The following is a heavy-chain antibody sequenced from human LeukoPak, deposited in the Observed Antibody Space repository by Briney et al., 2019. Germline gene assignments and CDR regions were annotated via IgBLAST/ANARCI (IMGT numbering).Heavy chain of an antibody. CDR2: IYTSGST. D-gene: IGHD3-22*01. CDR3: ARYNTYYYDSSGKNNYNWFDP. J-gene: IGHJ5*02. Sequence: SQTLSLTCTVSGGSISSGSYYWSWIRQPAGKGLEWNGRIYTSGSTNYNPSLKSRVTISVDTSKNQFSLKLSSVTAADTAVYYCARYNTYYYDSSGKNNYNWFDPWGQGTLVTVSS. CDR1: GGSISSGSYY. V-gene: IGHV4-61*02.